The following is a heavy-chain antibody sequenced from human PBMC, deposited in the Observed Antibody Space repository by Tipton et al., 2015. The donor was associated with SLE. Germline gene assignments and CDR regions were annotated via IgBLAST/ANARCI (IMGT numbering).Heavy chain of an antibody. V-gene: IGHV4-39*07. CDR2: IYYSGST. CDR1: GGSISSSSYY. CDR3: ARVNYGDYDGGGFDY. Sequence: TLSLTCTVSGGSISSSSYYWGWIRQPPGKGLEWIGSIYYSGSTYYNPSLKSRVTISLDTSKNQFSLRLNSVTAADTAVYYCARVNYGDYDGGGFDYWGQGTLVTVSS. J-gene: IGHJ4*02. D-gene: IGHD4-17*01.